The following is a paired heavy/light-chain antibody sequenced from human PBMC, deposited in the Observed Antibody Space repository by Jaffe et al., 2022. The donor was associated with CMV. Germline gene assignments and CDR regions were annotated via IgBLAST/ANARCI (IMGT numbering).Light chain of an antibody. CDR2: LGS. V-gene: IGKV2-28*01. CDR1: QSLLHSNGYNY. J-gene: IGKJ3*01. CDR3: MQALQTPLFT. Sequence: DIVMTQSPLSLPVTPGEPASISCRSSQSLLHSNGYNYLDWYLQKPGQSPQLLIYLGSNRASGVPDRFSGSGSGTDFTLKISRVEAEDVGVYYCMQALQTPLFTFGPGTKVDIK.
Heavy chain of an antibody. Sequence: QVQLVESGGGLVKPGGSLRLSCAASGFTFSDYYMSWIRQAPGKGLEWVSYISSSSSYTNYADSVKGRFTISRDNAKNSLYLQMNSLRAEDTAVYYCARGRVGLRTDMDVWGKGTTVTVSS. V-gene: IGHV3-11*06. J-gene: IGHJ6*03. CDR3: ARGRVGLRTDMDV. D-gene: IGHD4-17*01. CDR1: GFTFSDYY. CDR2: ISSSSSYT.